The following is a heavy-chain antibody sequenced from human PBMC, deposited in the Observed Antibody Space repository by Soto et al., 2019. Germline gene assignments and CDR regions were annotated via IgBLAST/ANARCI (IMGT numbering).Heavy chain of an antibody. Sequence: QVQLVESGGGVVQPGRSLRLSCAASGFTFSSYGMHWVRQAPGKGLEWVAVISYDGSNKYYADSVKGRFTISRDNSKNTLYLQMNSLRAEDTAVYYCAKLAWYDSSGYDIDYWGQGTLVTVSS. CDR1: GFTFSSYG. D-gene: IGHD3-22*01. V-gene: IGHV3-30*18. CDR3: AKLAWYDSSGYDIDY. CDR2: ISYDGSNK. J-gene: IGHJ4*02.